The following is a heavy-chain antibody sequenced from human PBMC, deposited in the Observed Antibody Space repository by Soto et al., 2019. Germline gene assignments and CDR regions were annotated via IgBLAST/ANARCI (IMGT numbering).Heavy chain of an antibody. CDR3: AGGGHVVVVTAALDY. V-gene: IGHV1-46*01. D-gene: IGHD2-21*02. J-gene: IGHJ4*02. Sequence: QVQLMQSGAEVKKPGASVKVSCKASGDTFTDYYIHWVRQAPGQGLEWMGTVNPSGGHTTYAQHFLGRVTRTRDTTTSTLYRELTSLTSDDTAIYYCAGGGHVVVVTAALDYWGQGTLVTVSS. CDR1: GDTFTDYY. CDR2: VNPSGGHT.